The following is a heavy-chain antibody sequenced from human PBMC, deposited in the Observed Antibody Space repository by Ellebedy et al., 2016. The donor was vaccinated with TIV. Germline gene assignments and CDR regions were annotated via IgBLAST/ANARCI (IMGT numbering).Heavy chain of an antibody. Sequence: AASVKVSCKASGYIFNGYYIHWARQAPGQGLEWMGWLNPNTGDTNYAQTFQGRVTMTRDTYISTAYMELSTLTSDDTALYYCARNWRDVWKSYRYTDAFDIWGQGTVVTVS. CDR1: GYIFNGYY. V-gene: IGHV1-2*02. CDR3: ARNWRDVWKSYRYTDAFDI. J-gene: IGHJ3*02. CDR2: LNPNTGDT. D-gene: IGHD3-16*02.